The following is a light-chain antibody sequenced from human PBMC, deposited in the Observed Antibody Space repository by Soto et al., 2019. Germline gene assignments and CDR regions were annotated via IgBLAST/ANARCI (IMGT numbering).Light chain of an antibody. J-gene: IGKJ4*01. V-gene: IGKV3-15*01. CDR1: QSVSNN. CDR2: FAS. Sequence: EIVMTQSPATLSVSPGERATLSCRASQSVSNNSAWYQQKPGQAPRLLIYFASTRATGIPARFSGSGSGTQFTLTITSLQSEDVAVYYCQHYDEWPLTFGGGTKVETK. CDR3: QHYDEWPLT.